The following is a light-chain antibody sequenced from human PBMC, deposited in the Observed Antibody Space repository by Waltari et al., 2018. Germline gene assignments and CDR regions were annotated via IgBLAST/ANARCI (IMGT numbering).Light chain of an antibody. Sequence: DIVMTQSPLSLPVTPGEPASISCRSSQSLLHRNGYTSLDWYLQKPGQSPQLLIYLAFNRASGGPDRFSGSGSGTDFTLKISRVEAEDVGVYYCMQTLQAPVTFGQGTKVEIK. CDR3: MQTLQAPVT. CDR2: LAF. V-gene: IGKV2-28*01. CDR1: QSLLHRNGYTS. J-gene: IGKJ1*01.